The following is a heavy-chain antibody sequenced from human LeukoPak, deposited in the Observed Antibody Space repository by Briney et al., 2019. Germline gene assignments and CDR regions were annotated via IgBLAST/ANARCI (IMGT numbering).Heavy chain of an antibody. J-gene: IGHJ4*02. CDR1: GYTFTGYY. CDR3: ARARGAVAGSYFDY. CDR2: INPNSGGT. V-gene: IGHV1-2*02. Sequence: ASVKVSCKASGYTFTGYYMHWVRQAPGQGLEWMGFINPNSGGTYYAQKLRGRVIMTRDTSIIKDYMVLRSLTDDSTAVYYCARARGAVAGSYFDYWGQGTLVTVSS. D-gene: IGHD6-19*01.